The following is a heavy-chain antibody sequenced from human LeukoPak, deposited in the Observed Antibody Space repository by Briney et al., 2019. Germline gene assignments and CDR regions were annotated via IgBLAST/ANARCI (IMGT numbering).Heavy chain of an antibody. V-gene: IGHV3-33*01. CDR1: GFTFSSYG. D-gene: IGHD6-19*01. CDR2: IWYDGSNR. J-gene: IGHJ5*02. Sequence: GGSLRLSCAASGFTFSSYGMHWVRQAPGKGLEWVAVIWYDGSNRYYVDSVKGRFTISRDNSKNTVYLQMNSLRAEDTAVYYCARDPYSSGLNWFDAWGQGTLVTVSS. CDR3: ARDPYSSGLNWFDA.